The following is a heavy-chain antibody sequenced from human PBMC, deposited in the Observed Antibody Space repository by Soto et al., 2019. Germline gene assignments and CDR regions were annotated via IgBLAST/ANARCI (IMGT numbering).Heavy chain of an antibody. J-gene: IGHJ5*02. D-gene: IGHD2-2*01. V-gene: IGHV4-39*01. CDR1: GDSIGNALDF. Sequence: SETLSLTCTVSGDSIGNALDFWGWIRQPTGKGLEWIGSIYYRGNTYYNPSLKSRVTVSVDTSKNQFSLNLRSVTAADTAVYSCAILHQTHIWFPHWCPAILLTAFS. CDR3: AILHQTHIWFPH. CDR2: IYYRGNT.